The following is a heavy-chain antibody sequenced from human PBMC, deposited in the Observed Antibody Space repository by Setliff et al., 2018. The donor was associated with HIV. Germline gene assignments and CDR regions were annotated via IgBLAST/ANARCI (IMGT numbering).Heavy chain of an antibody. CDR3: ARGMDDSSGYYYGYYDYYMDV. D-gene: IGHD3-22*01. V-gene: IGHV1-2*02. J-gene: IGHJ6*03. Sequence: ASVKVSCKASRYTFTGYYMRWVRQAPGQGLEWMGWINPNSGGTNYAQKFQGRVTMTRDTSISTAYMELSRLRSDDTAVYYCARGMDDSSGYYYGYYDYYMDVWGKGTTVTVSS. CDR2: INPNSGGT. CDR1: RYTFTGYY.